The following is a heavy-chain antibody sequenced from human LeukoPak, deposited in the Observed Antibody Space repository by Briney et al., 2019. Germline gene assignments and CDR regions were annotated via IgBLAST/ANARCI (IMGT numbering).Heavy chain of an antibody. CDR3: ARHAGYCSGGSCRIVRYYYYMDV. V-gene: IGHV4-4*07. CDR2: IYTSGST. CDR1: GGSISSYY. J-gene: IGHJ6*03. D-gene: IGHD2-15*01. Sequence: SETLSLTCTVSGGSISSYYWSWIRQPAGKGLEWIGRIYTSGSTNYNPSLKSRVTMSVDTSKNQFSLKLSSVTAADTAVYYCARHAGYCSGGSCRIVRYYYYMDVWGKGTTVTISS.